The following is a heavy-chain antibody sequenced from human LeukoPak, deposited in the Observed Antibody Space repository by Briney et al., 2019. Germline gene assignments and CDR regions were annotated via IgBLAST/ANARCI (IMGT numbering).Heavy chain of an antibody. CDR2: INHSGST. Sequence: SSETLSLTCAVYGGSFSGYYWSWIRQPPGKGLEWIGEINHSGSTNYNPSLKSRVTISVDKSKNQFSLKLSSVTAADTAVYYCARDDYGDFVFDYWGQGTLVTVSS. CDR1: GGSFSGYY. V-gene: IGHV4-34*01. CDR3: ARDDYGDFVFDY. J-gene: IGHJ4*02. D-gene: IGHD4-17*01.